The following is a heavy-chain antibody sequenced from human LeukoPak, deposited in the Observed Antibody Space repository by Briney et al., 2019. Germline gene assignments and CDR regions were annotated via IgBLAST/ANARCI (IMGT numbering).Heavy chain of an antibody. CDR2: IKQDGDDK. CDR3: ARDFGDSSGWYNDR. V-gene: IGHV3-7*01. D-gene: IGHD6-19*01. CDR1: GFSFCHAW. Sequence: GGSLRLSCAASGFSFCHAWMSWVRQAPGKGLEWVADIKQDGDDKYYVDSVKGRFTISRDNAKNSLYLQMNSLRDEDTAVYYCARDFGDSSGWYNDRWGQGTVVTVSS. J-gene: IGHJ5*02.